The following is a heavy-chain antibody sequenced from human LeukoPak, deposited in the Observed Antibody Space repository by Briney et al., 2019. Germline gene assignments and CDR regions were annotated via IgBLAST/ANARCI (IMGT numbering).Heavy chain of an antibody. J-gene: IGHJ6*03. CDR2: ISAYNGIT. CDR1: GYTFTSYG. V-gene: IGHV1-18*01. D-gene: IGHD1-7*01. CDR3: ARGSITGTTWGYYYSYYMDV. Sequence: GASVKVSCKASGYTFTSYGISWVRQAPGQGLEWMGWISAYNGITNYAQKFQGRVTITADESTSTAYMELSSLRSEDTAVYYCARGSITGTTWGYYYSYYMDVWGKGTTVTVSS.